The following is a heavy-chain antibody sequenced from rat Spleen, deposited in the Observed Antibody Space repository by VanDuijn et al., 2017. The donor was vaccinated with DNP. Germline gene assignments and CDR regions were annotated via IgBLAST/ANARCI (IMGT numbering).Heavy chain of an antibody. CDR3: ARWNSGHFDY. J-gene: IGHJ2*01. V-gene: IGHV5-22*01. CDR1: GFTFSNYA. D-gene: IGHD4-3*01. CDR2: IRYDGGGT. Sequence: EVQLVESGGGLVQPGRSLKLSCAASGFTFSNYAMAWVRQAPTKGLEWVAYIRYDGGGTKYGDSVRGRFTISRDNAKNTLYLQMNGLRSEDMATYYCARWNSGHFDYWGQGVMVPVSS.